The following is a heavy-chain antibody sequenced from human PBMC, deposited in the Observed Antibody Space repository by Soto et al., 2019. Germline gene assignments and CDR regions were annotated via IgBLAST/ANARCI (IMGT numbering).Heavy chain of an antibody. CDR1: GGSISSSSYY. CDR2: IYYSGST. D-gene: IGHD1-26*01. CDR3: ARHPRYSGSYYGLDY. J-gene: IGHJ4*02. Sequence: SETLSLTCTVSGGSISSSSYYWGWIRQPPGKGLEWIGSIYYSGSTYYNPSLKSRVTISVDTSKNQFSLKLSSVTAADTAVYYCARHPRYSGSYYGLDYWGQGTLVTVSS. V-gene: IGHV4-39*01.